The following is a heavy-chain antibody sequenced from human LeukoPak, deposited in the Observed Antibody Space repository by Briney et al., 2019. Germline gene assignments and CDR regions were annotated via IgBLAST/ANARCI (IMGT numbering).Heavy chain of an antibody. V-gene: IGHV3-30*18. CDR1: GITFSSYG. CDR3: AKDQSPTMIVPSYYFDY. J-gene: IGHJ4*02. D-gene: IGHD3-22*01. CDR2: ISYDGSNK. Sequence: GGSLRLSCAASGITFSSYGMHWVRQAPGKGLEWVAVISYDGSNKYYADSVKGRFTISRDNSKNTLYLQMNSLRAEDTAVYYCAKDQSPTMIVPSYYFDYWGQGTLVTVSS.